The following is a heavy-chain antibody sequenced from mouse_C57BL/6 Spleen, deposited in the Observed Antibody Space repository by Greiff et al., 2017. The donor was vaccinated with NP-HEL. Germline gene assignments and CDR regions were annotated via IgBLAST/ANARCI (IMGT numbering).Heavy chain of an antibody. V-gene: IGHV5-6*01. J-gene: IGHJ3*01. D-gene: IGHD2-5*01. CDR3: ARPAYYSNYVFAY. Sequence: DVQLVESGGDLVKPGGSLKLSCAASGFTFSSYGMSWVRQTPDKRLEWVATISSGGSYTYYPDSVKGRFTISRDNAKNTLYLQMSSLKSEDTAMYYCARPAYYSNYVFAYWGQGTLVTVSA. CDR1: GFTFSSYG. CDR2: ISSGGSYT.